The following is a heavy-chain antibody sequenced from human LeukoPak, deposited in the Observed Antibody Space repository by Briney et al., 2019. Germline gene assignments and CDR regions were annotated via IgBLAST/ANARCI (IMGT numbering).Heavy chain of an antibody. CDR3: ARAGPSSSWHQFDY. CDR2: IYSGGRT. Sequence: GGSLRLSCAASGFTFSSYWMSWVRQAPGKGLEWVSVIYSGGRTYYADSVKGRFTISRDNSKNTLYLQMNSLRAEETAVYYCARAGPSSSWHQFDYWGQGTLVTVPS. V-gene: IGHV3-66*01. J-gene: IGHJ4*02. CDR1: GFTFSSYW. D-gene: IGHD6-13*01.